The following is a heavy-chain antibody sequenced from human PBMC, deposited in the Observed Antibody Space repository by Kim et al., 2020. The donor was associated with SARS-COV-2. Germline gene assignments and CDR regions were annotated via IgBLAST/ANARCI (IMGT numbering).Heavy chain of an antibody. D-gene: IGHD3-10*01. V-gene: IGHV3-23*01. CDR3: AKSGSGSYSWFDP. Sequence: ADSVKGRFTISRDNTKNTLYLQMNSLRAEDTAVYYCAKSGSGSYSWFDPWGQGTLVTVSS. J-gene: IGHJ5*02.